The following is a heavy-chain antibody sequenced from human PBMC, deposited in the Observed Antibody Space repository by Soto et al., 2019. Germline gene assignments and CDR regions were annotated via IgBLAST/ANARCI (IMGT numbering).Heavy chain of an antibody. CDR3: ARDLYSSGWYEGFDY. J-gene: IGHJ4*02. CDR1: GGTFSSYA. CDR2: IIPIFGTA. Sequence: SVKVSCKASGGTFSSYAISWVRQAPGQGLEWMGGIIPIFGTANYAQKFQGRVTITADESTSTAYMELSSLRSEDTAVYYCARDLYSSGWYEGFDYWGQGTLVTVSS. V-gene: IGHV1-69*13. D-gene: IGHD6-19*01.